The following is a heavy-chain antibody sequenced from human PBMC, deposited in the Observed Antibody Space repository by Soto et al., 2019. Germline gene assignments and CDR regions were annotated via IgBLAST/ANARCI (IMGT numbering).Heavy chain of an antibody. CDR3: TTDWVVPAAIDY. CDR1: GFTFSNAW. CDR2: IKSKTDGGTT. Sequence: GGSLRLSCVASGFTFSNAWMSWVRQAPGKGLEWVGRIKSKTDGGTTDYAAPVKGRFTISRDDSKNTLYLQMNSLKTEDTAVYYCTTDWVVPAAIDYWGQGTLVTVSS. D-gene: IGHD2-2*01. V-gene: IGHV3-15*01. J-gene: IGHJ4*02.